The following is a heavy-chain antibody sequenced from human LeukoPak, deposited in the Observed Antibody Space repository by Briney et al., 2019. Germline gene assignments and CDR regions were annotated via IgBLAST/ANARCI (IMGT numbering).Heavy chain of an antibody. V-gene: IGHV1-46*01. D-gene: IGHD3-3*01. CDR2: INPGGGNT. J-gene: IGHJ3*01. CDR1: GYTFTNYY. Sequence: GASVKVSCKASGYTFTNYYIHWVRQAPGQGLEWMGLINPGGGNTDYAQNFQGRVTMTRDTSTSTAYMELRSLRSDDTAVYYCARVSVTLFGAVIILNAFDVWGQGTMVTVSS. CDR3: ARVSVTLFGAVIILNAFDV.